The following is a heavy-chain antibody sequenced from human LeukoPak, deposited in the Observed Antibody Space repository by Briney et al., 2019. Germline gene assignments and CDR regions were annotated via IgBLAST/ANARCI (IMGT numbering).Heavy chain of an antibody. Sequence: SETLSLTCTVSGGSISSSSYYWGWIRQPPGKGLEWIGSIYYSGSTYYNPPLKSRVTISVDTSKNQFSLKLSSVTAADTAVYYCARDRVATIFGSYNWFDPWGQGTLVTVSS. CDR3: ARDRVATIFGSYNWFDP. J-gene: IGHJ5*02. CDR1: GGSISSSSYY. D-gene: IGHD3-3*01. V-gene: IGHV4-39*07. CDR2: IYYSGST.